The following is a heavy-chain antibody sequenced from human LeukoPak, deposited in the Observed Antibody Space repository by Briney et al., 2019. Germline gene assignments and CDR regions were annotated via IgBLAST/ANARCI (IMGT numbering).Heavy chain of an antibody. Sequence: ASVKVSCKASGYTFTGYYMQWVRQAPGQGLEWMGWINPNSGGTNYAQKFQGRVTMTRDTSISTAYMELSSLRSEDTAIYYCAKGGRGGERAAFDIWGQGTMVTVSS. CDR1: GYTFTGYY. J-gene: IGHJ3*02. V-gene: IGHV1-2*02. D-gene: IGHD3-16*01. CDR2: INPNSGGT. CDR3: AKGGRGGERAAFDI.